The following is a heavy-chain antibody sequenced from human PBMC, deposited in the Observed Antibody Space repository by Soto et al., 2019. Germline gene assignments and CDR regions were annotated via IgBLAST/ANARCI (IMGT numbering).Heavy chain of an antibody. J-gene: IGHJ3*02. CDR1: GGSISSGGYY. Sequence: QVQLQESGPGLVKPSQTLSLTCTVSGGSISSGGYYWSWIRQHPGKGLEWIGYIYYSGSTYYNPSLKSQVTISVDTSKNQFSLKLSSVTAADTAVYYCARPRVTREDDAFDIWGQGTMVTVSS. CDR2: IYYSGST. D-gene: IGHD2-21*02. CDR3: ARPRVTREDDAFDI. V-gene: IGHV4-31*01.